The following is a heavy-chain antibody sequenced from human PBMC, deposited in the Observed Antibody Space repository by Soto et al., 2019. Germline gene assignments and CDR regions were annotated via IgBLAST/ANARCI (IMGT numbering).Heavy chain of an antibody. CDR2: IKSKTDGGTT. CDR1: GFSFRNAW. CDR3: RLDYFYYGMDV. V-gene: IGHV3-15*01. Sequence: LRLSCAASGFSFRNAWMSWVRQAPGKGLEWVGRIKSKTDGGTTDYAAPVKGRFTISRDNSKNTLYLQMNSLKTEDTAVYYCRLDYFYYGMDVWGQGTTVTVSS. J-gene: IGHJ6*02.